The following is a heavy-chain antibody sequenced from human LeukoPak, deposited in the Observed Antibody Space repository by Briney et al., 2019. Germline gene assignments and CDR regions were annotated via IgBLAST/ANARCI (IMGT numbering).Heavy chain of an antibody. Sequence: GGSLRLSCAASGFTFSSYAMSWVRQAPGKGLDGFSPFMGSGGSTYYADSVKGRFTISRDNSKNTLYLQMNSLRAEDTAVYYCAKSTTSSSWYAVHFDYWGQGTLVTVSS. CDR2: FMGSGGST. CDR3: AKSTTSSSWYAVHFDY. D-gene: IGHD6-13*01. V-gene: IGHV3-23*01. CDR1: GFTFSSYA. J-gene: IGHJ4*02.